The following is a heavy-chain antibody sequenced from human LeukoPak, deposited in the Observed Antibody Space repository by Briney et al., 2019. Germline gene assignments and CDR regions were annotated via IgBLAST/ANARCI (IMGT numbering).Heavy chain of an antibody. D-gene: IGHD3-22*01. Sequence: SETLSLTCTVSGGSISSYYWSWIRQPAGKGLEWIGRIYTSGSSNYNPSLKSRVTMSVDTSKNQFSLKLSSVTAADTAVYYCARTYYYDSSGYLPYNWFDPWGQGTLVTVSS. CDR1: GGSISSYY. V-gene: IGHV4-4*07. CDR2: IYTSGSS. CDR3: ARTYYYDSSGYLPYNWFDP. J-gene: IGHJ5*02.